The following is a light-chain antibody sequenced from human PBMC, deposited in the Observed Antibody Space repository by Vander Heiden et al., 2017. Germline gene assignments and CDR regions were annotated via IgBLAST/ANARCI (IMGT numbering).Light chain of an antibody. CDR3: CSYAGSSTWV. CDR2: EVS. V-gene: IGLV2-23*02. CDR1: SSDVGSYNL. Sequence: QSALPQPAPVYRSPGQSITISCTGTSSDVGSYNLVSWDQQHPGKAPKLMIYEVSKRPSGVSNRFSGSKSGNTASLTISGLQAEDEADYYCCSYAGSSTWVFGGGTKLTVL. J-gene: IGLJ3*02.